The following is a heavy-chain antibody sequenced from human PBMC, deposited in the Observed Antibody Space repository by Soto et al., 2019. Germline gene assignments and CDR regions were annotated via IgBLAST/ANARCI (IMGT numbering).Heavy chain of an antibody. CDR2: INHSGST. J-gene: IGHJ6*02. D-gene: IGHD2-21*02. CDR1: GGSISGYY. Sequence: ETLSLTCTVSGGSISGYYWSWIRQPPGKGLEWIGEINHSGSTNYNPSLKSRVTISVDTSKNQFSLKLSSVTAADTAVYYCAKYCGGDCCPFSYGMDVWGQGTTVTVSS. V-gene: IGHV4-34*01. CDR3: AKYCGGDCCPFSYGMDV.